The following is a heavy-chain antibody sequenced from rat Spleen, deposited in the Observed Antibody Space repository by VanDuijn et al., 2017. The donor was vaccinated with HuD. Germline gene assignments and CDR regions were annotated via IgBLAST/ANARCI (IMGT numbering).Heavy chain of an antibody. CDR2: IWTGGST. Sequence: QVQLKESGPGLVQPSQTLSLTCTVSGFSLTSYTLSWVRQSPGKGLEWMGVIWTGGSTAYKSLLKSRLSISRDTSKSQVFLKMNSLQTEDTATYYCAREWGAGFDYWGQGVMVTVSS. CDR3: AREWGAGFDY. D-gene: IGHD1-2*01. V-gene: IGHV2-15*01. CDR1: GFSLTSYT. J-gene: IGHJ2*01.